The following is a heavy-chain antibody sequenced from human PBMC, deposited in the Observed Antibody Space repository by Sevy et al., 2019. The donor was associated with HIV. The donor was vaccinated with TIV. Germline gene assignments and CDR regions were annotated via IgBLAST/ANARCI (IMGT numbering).Heavy chain of an antibody. CDR2: INRNNGGT. J-gene: IGHJ6*02. V-gene: IGHV1-2*02. Sequence: ASVKVSCKAARYTFTDYYVHWVRQGPGQGLEWMGWINRNNGGTKYAQRFQGRVTMTRDTSIDTAYMELGSLTSDDTAVYYCARLTTMPTSDAYGMDVWGQGTTVTVSS. D-gene: IGHD4-17*01. CDR1: RYTFTDYY. CDR3: ARLTTMPTSDAYGMDV.